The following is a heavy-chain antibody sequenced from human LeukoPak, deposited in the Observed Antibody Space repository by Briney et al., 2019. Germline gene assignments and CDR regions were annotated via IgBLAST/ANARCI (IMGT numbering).Heavy chain of an antibody. CDR2: INHSGST. Sequence: SETLSLTCAVYGGSFSGYYWSWIRQPPGKGLEWLGEINHSGSTNYNPSLKSRVTISVDTSKNQFSLKLSSVTAADTAVYYCARGWEDIVVVPAAIRGKAFDYWGQGTLVTVSS. CDR1: GGSFSGYY. V-gene: IGHV4-34*01. J-gene: IGHJ4*02. D-gene: IGHD2-2*02. CDR3: ARGWEDIVVVPAAIRGKAFDY.